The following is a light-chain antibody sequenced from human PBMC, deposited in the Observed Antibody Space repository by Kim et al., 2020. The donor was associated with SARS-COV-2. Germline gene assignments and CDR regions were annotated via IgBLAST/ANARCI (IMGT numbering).Light chain of an antibody. CDR1: ISRY. J-gene: IGKJ4*01. V-gene: IGKV3-20*01. CDR2: AAS. Sequence: ISRYLACYQDKPGQPPRLLIYAASTRATGIPDRFKGGGSGTDFTLTITRLEPEDFGVYYCQQYGSSPLTFGGGTKLEIK. CDR3: QQYGSSPLT.